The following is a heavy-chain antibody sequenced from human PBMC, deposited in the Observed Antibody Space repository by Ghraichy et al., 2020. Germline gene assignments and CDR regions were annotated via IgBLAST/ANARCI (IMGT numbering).Heavy chain of an antibody. CDR3: ANGAVPAATNYYYGMVV. Sequence: LNISCAASGFTFSSYAMSWVRQAPGKGLEWVSAISGSCGSTYYADSVNGRFTISRDNSKNTLYLQMNSLRAEDPAVYYCANGAVPAATNYYYGMVVWCQGTTVTVSS. D-gene: IGHD2-2*01. V-gene: IGHV3-23*01. J-gene: IGHJ6*02. CDR2: ISGSCGST. CDR1: GFTFSSYA.